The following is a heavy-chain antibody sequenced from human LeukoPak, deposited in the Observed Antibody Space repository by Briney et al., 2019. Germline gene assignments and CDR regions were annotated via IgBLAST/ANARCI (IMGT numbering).Heavy chain of an antibody. CDR3: ASRSGSYFGYYYYGMDV. CDR2: IVPILGIA. CDR1: GGTFSSYA. Sequence: SVKVSCKASGGTFSSYAISWVRQAPGQGLEWMGRIVPILGIANYAQKFQGRVTITADKSTSTAYMELSSLRSEDTAVYYCASRSGSYFGYYYYGMDVWGQGTTVTVSS. V-gene: IGHV1-69*04. D-gene: IGHD1-26*01. J-gene: IGHJ6*02.